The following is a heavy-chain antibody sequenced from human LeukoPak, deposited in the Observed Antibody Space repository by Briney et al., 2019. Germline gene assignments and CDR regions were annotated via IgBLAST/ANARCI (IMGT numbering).Heavy chain of an antibody. Sequence: ASVTVSCKASGYTFTSNAMNWVRQGPGQGLEWMGWINTNTGNTTNTQGFTGRFVFSLDTSVTTTYLQISSLKAEDTAVYYCARDPSGPYYFDYWGQGTLVTVSS. V-gene: IGHV7-4-1*02. CDR3: ARDPSGPYYFDY. CDR2: INTNTGNT. CDR1: GYTFTSNA. J-gene: IGHJ4*02.